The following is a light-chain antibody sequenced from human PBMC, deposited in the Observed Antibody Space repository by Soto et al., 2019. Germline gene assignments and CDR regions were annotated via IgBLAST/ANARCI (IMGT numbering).Light chain of an antibody. CDR3: QSYDSSLSAYV. V-gene: IGLV1-40*01. CDR1: SSNIGAGYD. Sequence: QSVLTQPPSVSGAPGQRVTISCTGSSSNIGAGYDVHWYQQLPGTAPKLLIYGNSNRPSGVPDRFSGSKPGTSASLAITGLQAEDEADYYCQSYDSSLSAYVFGTGTKVTVL. CDR2: GNS. J-gene: IGLJ1*01.